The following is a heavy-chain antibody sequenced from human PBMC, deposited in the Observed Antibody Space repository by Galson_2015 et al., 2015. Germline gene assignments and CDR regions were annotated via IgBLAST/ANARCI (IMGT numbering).Heavy chain of an antibody. D-gene: IGHD4-23*01. Sequence: SLRLSCAVSGFTFRSYAMNWVRQAPGRGLEWVSSITGSGGSTYYANSVKGRFTISRDNSKKTLYLQMNSLRAEDAAVYYCARRRAEGMTTAVNDAFDIWGQGTMATVSS. CDR1: GFTFRSYA. CDR3: ARRRAEGMTTAVNDAFDI. J-gene: IGHJ3*02. CDR2: ITGSGGST. V-gene: IGHV3-23*01.